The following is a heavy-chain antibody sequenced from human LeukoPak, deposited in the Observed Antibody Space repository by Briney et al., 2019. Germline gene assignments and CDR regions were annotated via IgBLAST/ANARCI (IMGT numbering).Heavy chain of an antibody. CDR2: IYHSGST. D-gene: IGHD3-22*01. CDR1: GYSISSGYY. CDR3: ARFYQVVMDAFDI. Sequence: PSETLSLTCTVSGYSISSGYYWGWIRQPPGKGLEWIGSIYHSGSTYYNPSLKSRVTISVDTSKNQFSLKLSSVTAADTAVYYCARFYQVVMDAFDIWAKGQWSPSLQ. J-gene: IGHJ3*02. V-gene: IGHV4-38-2*02.